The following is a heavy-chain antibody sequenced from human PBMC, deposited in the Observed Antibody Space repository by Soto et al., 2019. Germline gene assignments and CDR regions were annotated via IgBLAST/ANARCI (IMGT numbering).Heavy chain of an antibody. CDR1: GYTFTSYD. V-gene: IGHV1-8*01. Sequence: QVQLVQSGAEVKKPGASVKVSCKASGYTFTSYDINWVRQATGQGLEWMGWLNPNSGNTGYAQKFQGRVTMTRNTSISTAYMELSSLRSEDTAVYYCARDRRSIRGFDPWGQGTLVTVSS. CDR3: ARDRRSIRGFDP. J-gene: IGHJ5*02. CDR2: LNPNSGNT.